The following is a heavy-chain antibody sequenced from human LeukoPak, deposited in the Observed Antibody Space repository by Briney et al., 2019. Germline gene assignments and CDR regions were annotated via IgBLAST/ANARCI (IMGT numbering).Heavy chain of an antibody. J-gene: IGHJ5*02. V-gene: IGHV4-38-2*02. CDR1: GYSISSGYY. Sequence: SETLSLTCTVSGYSISSGYYWGWIRQPPGKGLEWIGSIYHSGSTYYNPSLKSRVTISVDTSKNQFSLKLSSVTAADTAVYYCARDRMMVRGVIIVGRWFDPWGQGTLVTVSS. CDR3: ARDRMMVRGVIIVGRWFDP. D-gene: IGHD3-10*01. CDR2: IYHSGST.